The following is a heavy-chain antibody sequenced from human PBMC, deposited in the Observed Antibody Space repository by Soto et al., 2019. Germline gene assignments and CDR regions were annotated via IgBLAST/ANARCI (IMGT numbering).Heavy chain of an antibody. CDR3: ARGSAFIGLDY. Sequence: GGSLRLSCAASGFTFSSYSMVWVRQAPEKGLEWVSSIGGSSGHIYYADSLKGRFTISRDNAKNSLYLQMNSLRAEDTAIYYCARGSAFIGLDYWGQGT. CDR1: GFTFSSYS. V-gene: IGHV3-21*01. J-gene: IGHJ4*02. CDR2: IGGSSGHI. D-gene: IGHD1-26*01.